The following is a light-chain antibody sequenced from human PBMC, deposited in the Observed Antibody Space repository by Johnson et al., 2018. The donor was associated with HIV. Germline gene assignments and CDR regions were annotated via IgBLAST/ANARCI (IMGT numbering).Light chain of an antibody. CDR1: SSNIGNNY. J-gene: IGLJ1*01. CDR3: GTWDSSLGTYV. V-gene: IGLV1-51*01. Sequence: HSVLTQPPSVSAAPGQKVTISCSGSSSNIGNNYVSWYQQLPGTAPKLLIYDNNKRPSGIPDRFSGSKSATSATLGITGLQTGDEADYYCGTWDSSLGTYVCGTGTKVTVL. CDR2: DNN.